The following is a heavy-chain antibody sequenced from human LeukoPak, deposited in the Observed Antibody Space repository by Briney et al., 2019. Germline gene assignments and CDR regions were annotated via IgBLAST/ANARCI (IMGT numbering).Heavy chain of an antibody. J-gene: IGHJ3*02. V-gene: IGHV4-59*01. D-gene: IGHD6-19*01. Sequence: SETLSLTCTVSGGSISSYYWSWIRQPPGKGLEWIGYIYYSASTNYNPSLKSRVTISVDTSKNQFSLKLSSVTAADTAVYYCAMQSSGWYIDAFDIWGQGTMVTVSS. CDR1: GGSISSYY. CDR3: AMQSSGWYIDAFDI. CDR2: IYYSAST.